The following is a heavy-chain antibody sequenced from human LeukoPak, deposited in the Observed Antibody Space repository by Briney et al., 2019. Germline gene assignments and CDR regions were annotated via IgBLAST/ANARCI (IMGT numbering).Heavy chain of an antibody. CDR2: ISGSGGST. CDR3: AKLSGRDAFDI. J-gene: IGHJ3*02. Sequence: GESLRLSCAASGFTFSSYAMSWVRQASGKGLEWVSAISGSGGSTYYADSVKGRFTISRDNSKNTLHLQMNSLRAEDTAVYYGAKLSGRDAFDIWGQGTMVTVSS. CDR1: GFTFSSYA. D-gene: IGHD3-10*01. V-gene: IGHV3-23*01.